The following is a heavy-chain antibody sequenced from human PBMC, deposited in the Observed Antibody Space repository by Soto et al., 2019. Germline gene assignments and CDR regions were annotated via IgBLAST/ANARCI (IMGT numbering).Heavy chain of an antibody. Sequence: GGSLRLSCAASGFTFSSYAMSWVRQAPGKGLEWVSAISGSGGSTYYADSVKGRFTISRANSKNTLYLQMNSLRAEDTAVYYCAKEYCSSTSCYDGAFDIWGQGTMVTVSS. D-gene: IGHD2-2*01. CDR1: GFTFSSYA. CDR3: AKEYCSSTSCYDGAFDI. J-gene: IGHJ3*02. V-gene: IGHV3-23*01. CDR2: ISGSGGST.